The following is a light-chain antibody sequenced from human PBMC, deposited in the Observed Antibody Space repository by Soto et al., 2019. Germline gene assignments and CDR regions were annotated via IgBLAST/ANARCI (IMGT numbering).Light chain of an antibody. Sequence: QSVLTQPPSVSAAPGQSVTISCSGSSSNIGGNSVSWYQQLPGTAPKLLIYDDDKRPSGIPDRFSGSKSGTSAPLGITGFQTGDEAIFYCGSWDSSLSAYVFGAGTKVTVL. CDR1: SSNIGGNS. V-gene: IGLV1-51*01. J-gene: IGLJ1*01. CDR2: DDD. CDR3: GSWDSSLSAYV.